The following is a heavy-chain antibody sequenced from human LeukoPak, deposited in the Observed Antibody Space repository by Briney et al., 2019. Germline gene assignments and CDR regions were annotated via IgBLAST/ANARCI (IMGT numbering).Heavy chain of an antibody. V-gene: IGHV3-30*18. Sequence: PGGSLRLSCAASGFTFSSYGMHWVRQAPGKGLEWVAVISYDGSNKYYADSVKGRFTISRDNSKNTLYLQMNSLRAEDTAVYYCAKDSMDTAMVDYWGQGTLVTVSS. CDR3: AKDSMDTAMVDY. CDR1: GFTFSSYG. CDR2: ISYDGSNK. J-gene: IGHJ4*02. D-gene: IGHD5-18*01.